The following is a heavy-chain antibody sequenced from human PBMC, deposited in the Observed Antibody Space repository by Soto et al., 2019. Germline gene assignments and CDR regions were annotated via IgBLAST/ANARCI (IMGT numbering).Heavy chain of an antibody. D-gene: IGHD3-10*01. Sequence: QPGGSLRLSCAASGFTFSSYEMNWVRQAPGKGLEWVSYISSSGSTIYYADSVKGRFTISRDNAKNSLYLQMNSLRAEDTAVYYCARGLLWFGESPAGVTRYYGMDVWGQGTTVTVSS. CDR3: ARGLLWFGESPAGVTRYYGMDV. CDR1: GFTFSSYE. V-gene: IGHV3-48*03. J-gene: IGHJ6*02. CDR2: ISSSGSTI.